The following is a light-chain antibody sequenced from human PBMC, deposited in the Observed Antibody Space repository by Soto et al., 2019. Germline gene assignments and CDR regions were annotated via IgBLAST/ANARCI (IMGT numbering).Light chain of an antibody. Sequence: DIQMTQSPSTLSGSVGDRVTITCRASQTISSCLAWYQQKPGKAPKLLIYKASTLKSGVPSRFSGSGSGTEFTLPISSLQPDDFATYSCQQSDRYSQAFGQGTKVELK. J-gene: IGKJ1*01. CDR1: QTISSC. CDR3: QQSDRYSQA. CDR2: KAS. V-gene: IGKV1-5*03.